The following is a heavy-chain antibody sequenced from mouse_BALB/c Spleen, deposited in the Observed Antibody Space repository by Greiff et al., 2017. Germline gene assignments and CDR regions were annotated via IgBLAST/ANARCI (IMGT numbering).Heavy chain of an antibody. D-gene: IGHD1-1*01. J-gene: IGHJ2*01. Sequence: DVQLVESGGDLVKPGGSLKLSCAASGFTFSSYGMSWVRQTPDKRLEWVATISSGGSYTYYPDSVKGRFTISRDNAKNTLYLQMSSLKSEDTAMYYCARSYGSFFDYWGQGTTRTVSS. CDR1: GFTFSSYG. CDR3: ARSYGSFFDY. V-gene: IGHV5-6*01. CDR2: ISSGGSYT.